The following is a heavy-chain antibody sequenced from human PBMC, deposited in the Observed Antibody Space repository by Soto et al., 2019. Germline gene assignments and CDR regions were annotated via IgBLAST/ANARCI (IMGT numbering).Heavy chain of an antibody. CDR3: AYLPCSGGSCYWFSFSGMDV. V-gene: IGHV2-5*02. Sequence: QITLKESGPTLVKPTQTLTLTCTFSGFSLSTSGVGVAWIRQPPGEALEWLALIYWDADKRYRPSLESRLTITKDTSKTQVVPTMTNMDSVDTATYYCAYLPCSGGSCYWFSFSGMDVWGQGTTVTVSS. CDR2: IYWDADK. J-gene: IGHJ6*02. CDR1: GFSLSTSGVG. D-gene: IGHD2-15*01.